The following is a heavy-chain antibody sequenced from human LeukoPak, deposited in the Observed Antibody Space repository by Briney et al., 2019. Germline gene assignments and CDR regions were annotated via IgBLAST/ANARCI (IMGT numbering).Heavy chain of an antibody. V-gene: IGHV4-59*08. CDR3: ARIRIGGTDY. Sequence: PSETLSLTCTVSGGSISSYYWSWIRQPPGKGLEWIGYIYYSGSTNYNPSLKSRVTISVDTSKNQFSLKLSSVTAADTAVYYCARIRIGGTDYWGQGTLVTVSS. J-gene: IGHJ4*02. CDR1: GGSISSYY. CDR2: IYYSGST. D-gene: IGHD3-16*01.